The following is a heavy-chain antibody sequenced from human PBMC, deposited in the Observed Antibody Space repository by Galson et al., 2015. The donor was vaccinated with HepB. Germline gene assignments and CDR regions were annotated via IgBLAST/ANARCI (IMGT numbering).Heavy chain of an antibody. CDR2: ISYDGRVT. Sequence: SLRLSCAASGFTFNSYAMHWVRQAPGKGLEWVTVISYDGRVTYYTDSVKGRFTISRDDSKNTLYLQMNGLRGEDTAVYYCARDLVRGEPDYFDYWGQGTLVSVSS. V-gene: IGHV3-30*04. CDR3: ARDLVRGEPDYFDY. J-gene: IGHJ4*02. CDR1: GFTFNSYA. D-gene: IGHD3-10*01.